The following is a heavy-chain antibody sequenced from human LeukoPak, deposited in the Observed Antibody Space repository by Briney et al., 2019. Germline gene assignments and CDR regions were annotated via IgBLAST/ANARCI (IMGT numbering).Heavy chain of an antibody. CDR1: GGSISSYY. V-gene: IGHV4-59*01. CDR3: ASYSGSPYNWFDP. D-gene: IGHD1-26*01. J-gene: IGHJ5*02. Sequence: SGTLSLTCTVSGGSISSYYWSWIRQPPGKGLEWIGYIYYSGSTNYNPSLKSRVTISVDTSKNQFSLKLSSVTAADTAVYYCASYSGSPYNWFDPWGQGTLVTVSS. CDR2: IYYSGST.